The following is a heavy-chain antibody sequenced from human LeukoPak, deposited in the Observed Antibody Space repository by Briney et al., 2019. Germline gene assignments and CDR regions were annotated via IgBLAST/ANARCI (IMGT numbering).Heavy chain of an antibody. V-gene: IGHV3-48*03. CDR3: AKAARWNYFDH. CDR2: ITSSGNTV. D-gene: IGHD4-23*01. CDR1: GFTFSSYE. Sequence: GGSLRLSCAASGFTFSSYEMNWVRQAPGKGLEWVSFITSSGNTVYYADSVRGRFTISRDNSKNTLFLQMNSLRPEDTAVYFCAKAARWNYFDHWGQGTLVTVSS. J-gene: IGHJ4*02.